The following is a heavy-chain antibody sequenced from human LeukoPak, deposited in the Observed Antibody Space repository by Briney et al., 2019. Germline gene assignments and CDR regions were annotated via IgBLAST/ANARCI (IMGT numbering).Heavy chain of an antibody. J-gene: IGHJ4*02. D-gene: IGHD3-10*01. CDR1: GGSISSYY. V-gene: IGHV4-59*01. CDR2: IYYSGST. Sequence: SETLSLTCTVSGGSISSYYWSWIRQPPGKGLEWIGYIYYSGSTNYNPSLKSRVTISVDTSKNHFSLKLSSVTAADTAVYYCARVTGLLWFGELPYYFDYWGQGTLVTVSS. CDR3: ARVTGLLWFGELPYYFDY.